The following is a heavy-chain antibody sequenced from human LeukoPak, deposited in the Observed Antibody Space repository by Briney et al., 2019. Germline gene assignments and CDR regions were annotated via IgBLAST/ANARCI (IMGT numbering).Heavy chain of an antibody. Sequence: QPGGSLRLSCSASGFTFSSYVMHWVRQAPGKGLEYVSGISGDGARTYYADSVKGRFTIYRDNSKNTLYLQMSSLRAEDTAVYYCVKDGLSTVPKGGGRVLDYWGQGTLVTVSS. CDR1: GFTFSSYV. CDR2: ISGDGART. V-gene: IGHV3-64D*06. CDR3: VKDGLSTVPKGGGRVLDY. J-gene: IGHJ4*02. D-gene: IGHD4-17*01.